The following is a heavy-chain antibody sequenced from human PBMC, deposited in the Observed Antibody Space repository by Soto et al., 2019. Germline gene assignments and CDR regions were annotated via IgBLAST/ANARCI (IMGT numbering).Heavy chain of an antibody. Sequence: PGGSLRLSCADSGFTFSSYAMSWVRQAPGKGLEWVSAISGSGGSTYYADSVNGRFTFSRDKSKDTLYLQIDSLRAEDTAVYYCVGYDYVWGSYRPKGPFDYWGQGTLVTVSS. CDR2: ISGSGGST. CDR3: VGYDYVWGSYRPKGPFDY. CDR1: GFTFSSYA. D-gene: IGHD3-16*02. J-gene: IGHJ4*02. V-gene: IGHV3-23*01.